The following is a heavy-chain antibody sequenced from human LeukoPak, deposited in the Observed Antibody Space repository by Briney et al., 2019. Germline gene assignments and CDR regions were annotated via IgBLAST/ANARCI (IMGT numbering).Heavy chain of an antibody. D-gene: IGHD1-1*01. V-gene: IGHV3-9*01. J-gene: IGHJ4*02. CDR1: GFTFDDYA. CDR2: ISWNSGSI. CDR3: AKGDERSKNNFDY. Sequence: GRSLRLSCAASGFTFDDYAMHWVRHAPGKGLEWVSGISWNSGSIGYADSVKGRFTISRDNAKNSLCLQMNSLRAEDTALYYCAKGDERSKNNFDYWGQGTLVTVSS.